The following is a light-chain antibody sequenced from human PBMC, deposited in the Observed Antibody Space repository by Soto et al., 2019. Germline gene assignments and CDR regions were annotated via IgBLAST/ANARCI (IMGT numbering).Light chain of an antibody. CDR3: SSYASGNTWV. J-gene: IGLJ3*02. Sequence: QSALTQPASVSGSPGQSITSSCTGTTRDVGGYNYVSWYQQHPGKAPKLMIYEVSSRPSGVSNRFSGSKSGNTASLTISGLQSEDEADYSCSSYASGNTWVFGGETKLTVL. V-gene: IGLV2-14*01. CDR2: EVS. CDR1: TRDVGGYNY.